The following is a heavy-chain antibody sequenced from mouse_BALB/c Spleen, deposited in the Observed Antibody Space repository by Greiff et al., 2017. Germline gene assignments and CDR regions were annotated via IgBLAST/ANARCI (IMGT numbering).Heavy chain of an antibody. CDR2: ISNGGGST. V-gene: IGHV5-12-2*01. D-gene: IGHD1-2*01. CDR3: ARLGITTATSFAY. CDR1: GFTFSSYT. J-gene: IGHJ3*01. Sequence: EVMLVESGGGLVKPGGSLKLSCAASGFTFSSYTMSWVRQTPEKRLEWVAYISNGGGSTYYPDTVKGRFTISRDNAKNTLYLQMSSLKSEDTAMYYCARLGITTATSFAYWGQGTLVTVSA.